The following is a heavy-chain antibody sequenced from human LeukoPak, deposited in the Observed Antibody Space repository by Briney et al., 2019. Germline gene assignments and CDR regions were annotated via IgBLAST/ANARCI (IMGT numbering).Heavy chain of an antibody. Sequence: GSLRLSCAASGFTFSSYAMSWIRQPPGKGLEWIGFVSYSGSTNYNPSLKSRVTISVDTSKNQFSLNLNSVTAADTAVYYCARSHGYQFFFEYWGQGSLVTVSS. D-gene: IGHD2-2*01. J-gene: IGHJ4*02. CDR1: GFTFSSYA. CDR2: VSYSGST. CDR3: ARSHGYQFFFEY. V-gene: IGHV4-59*01.